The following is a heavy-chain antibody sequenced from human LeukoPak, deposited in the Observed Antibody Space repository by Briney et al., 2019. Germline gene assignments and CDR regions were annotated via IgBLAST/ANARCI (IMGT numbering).Heavy chain of an antibody. CDR1: GFTFSSYG. D-gene: IGHD5-18*01. Sequence: GRSLRLSCAASGFTFSSYGMHWVRQAPGKGLEWVAVISYDGSNKYYADSVKGRFTISRDNSKNTLYLQMNSLRAEDTAAYYCAKPRRGYSYTYGMDVWGQGTTVTVSS. V-gene: IGHV3-30*18. J-gene: IGHJ6*02. CDR3: AKPRRGYSYTYGMDV. CDR2: ISYDGSNK.